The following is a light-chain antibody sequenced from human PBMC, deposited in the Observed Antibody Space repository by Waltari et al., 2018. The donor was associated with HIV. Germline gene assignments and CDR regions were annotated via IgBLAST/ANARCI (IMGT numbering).Light chain of an antibody. CDR1: SSDVGGYNN. Sequence: QSALTQPRSVSGSPGQSVTISCTGTSSDVGGYNNLSWYQQHPGKAPKLVIYDVSKRPSGVPDRFSGSKSANTASLTISGLQAEDEADYYCCSYAGSYTYVFGTGTKVTVL. V-gene: IGLV2-11*01. J-gene: IGLJ1*01. CDR3: CSYAGSYTYV. CDR2: DVS.